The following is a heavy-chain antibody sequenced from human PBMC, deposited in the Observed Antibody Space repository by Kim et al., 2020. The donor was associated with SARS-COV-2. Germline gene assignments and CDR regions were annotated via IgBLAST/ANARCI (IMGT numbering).Heavy chain of an antibody. D-gene: IGHD6-13*01. CDR1: GGSISSYY. V-gene: IGHV4-4*07. CDR3: ARDSYTGRPLRIAAAGFPDY. J-gene: IGHJ4*02. Sequence: SETLSLTCTVSGGSISSYYWSWIRQPAGKGLEWIGRIYTSGSTNYNPSLKSRVTMSVDTSKNQFSLKLSSVTAADTAVYYCARDSYTGRPLRIAAAGFPDYWGQGTLVTVSS. CDR2: IYTSGST.